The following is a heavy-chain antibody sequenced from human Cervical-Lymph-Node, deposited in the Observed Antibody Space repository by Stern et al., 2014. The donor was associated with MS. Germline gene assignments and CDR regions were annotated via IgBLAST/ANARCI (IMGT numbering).Heavy chain of an antibody. CDR2: INHSGST. J-gene: IGHJ6*02. Sequence: QVQLQQWDAGLLKPSETLSLTCAVYGGSFSGYYWSWIRQPPGKGLEWIGEINHSGSTNYNPPLKMRVIISLDNSTNHFSPKLRPVTAADTAVYYCARAATTYYYYGMDVWGQGTTVTVSS. CDR1: GGSFSGYY. V-gene: IGHV4-34*01. D-gene: IGHD4-11*01. CDR3: ARAATTYYYYGMDV.